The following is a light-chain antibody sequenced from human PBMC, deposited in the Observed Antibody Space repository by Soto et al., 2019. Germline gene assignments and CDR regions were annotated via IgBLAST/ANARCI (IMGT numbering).Light chain of an antibody. Sequence: QTVVTQEPSFSVSPGGTVTLTCGLSSGSVSTSYYPSWYQQTPGQAPRTLIYSTNTRSSGVPDRFSGSILGNKAALTITGAQADDESDYYCVLYMGSGIWVFAEGTKLTVL. CDR1: SGSVSTSYY. V-gene: IGLV8-61*01. J-gene: IGLJ3*02. CDR3: VLYMGSGIWV. CDR2: STN.